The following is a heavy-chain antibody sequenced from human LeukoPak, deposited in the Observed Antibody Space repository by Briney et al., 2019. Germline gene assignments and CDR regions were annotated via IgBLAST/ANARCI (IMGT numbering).Heavy chain of an antibody. CDR2: INPSNGDT. J-gene: IGHJ4*02. D-gene: IGHD2-21*02. CDR1: GYTFTRYV. Sequence: ASVKVSCKASGYTFTRYVIHWVRQAPGQRPEWMGWINPSNGDTKYSQNFQGRVTITTDTSANTAYMELSSLTSEDTALYYCARDDCGDTCYAGGYWGQGTLVTVSS. V-gene: IGHV1-3*01. CDR3: ARDDCGDTCYAGGY.